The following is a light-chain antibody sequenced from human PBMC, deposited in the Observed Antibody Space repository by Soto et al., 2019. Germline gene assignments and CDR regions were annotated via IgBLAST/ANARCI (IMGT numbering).Light chain of an antibody. CDR3: HQRTSGIT. CDR1: QTLTSS. V-gene: IGKV3-11*01. J-gene: IGKJ5*01. CDR2: DAS. Sequence: EIVLTQSPATLSLSPGEGATLSCRASQTLTSSLAWYQQKPGQPPRLLIYDASNRATGTPARFSGSESGTDFTLTISSLEPEDSAVYYCHQRTSGITFGQGTRLGIK.